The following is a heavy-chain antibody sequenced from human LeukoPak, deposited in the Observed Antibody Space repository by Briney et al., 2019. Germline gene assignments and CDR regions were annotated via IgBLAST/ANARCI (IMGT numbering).Heavy chain of an antibody. D-gene: IGHD6-19*01. CDR2: IYYSGST. J-gene: IGHJ4*02. V-gene: IGHV4-39*01. Sequence: SETLSLTCTVSGGSISSYYWGWIRQPPGKGLEWIGSIYYSGSTYYNPSLKSRVTISVDTSKNQFSLKLSSVTAADTAVYYCARASSGWYEYWGQGTLVTVSS. CDR1: GGSISSYY. CDR3: ARASSGWYEY.